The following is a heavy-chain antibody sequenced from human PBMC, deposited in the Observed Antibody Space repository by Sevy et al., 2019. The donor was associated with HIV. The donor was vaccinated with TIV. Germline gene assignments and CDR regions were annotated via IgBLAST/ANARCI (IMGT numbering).Heavy chain of an antibody. CDR3: AKRPDVGVIRPTGVLDV. Sequence: GGSLRLSCAASGFTFSNSAMSWVRQAPGKGLEWVSAISDSGGRAYYAHSVEGRFTISRDNSKNTLYLQMNSLRVDDTAVYYCAKRPDVGVIRPTGVLDVGGQGTRVTVSS. CDR1: GFTFSNSA. J-gene: IGHJ6*02. D-gene: IGHD2-21*01. CDR2: ISDSGGRA. V-gene: IGHV3-23*01.